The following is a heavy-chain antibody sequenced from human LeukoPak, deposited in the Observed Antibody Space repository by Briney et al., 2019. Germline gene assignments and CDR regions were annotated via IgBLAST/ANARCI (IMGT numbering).Heavy chain of an antibody. CDR3: ARVSPFDY. Sequence: GGSLRLSCAASGFTFSSYSMNWVRQAPGKGLEWLSVLYSGGSTYYADSVNGRFTMSRDNSKNTLYLQMNGLRVEDTAVYYCARVSPFDYWGQGTQVTVSS. CDR2: LYSGGST. J-gene: IGHJ4*02. V-gene: IGHV3-66*01. CDR1: GFTFSSYS.